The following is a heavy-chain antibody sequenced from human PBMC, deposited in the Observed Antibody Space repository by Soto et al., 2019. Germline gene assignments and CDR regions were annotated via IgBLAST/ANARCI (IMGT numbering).Heavy chain of an antibody. D-gene: IGHD2-21*02. J-gene: IGHJ4*02. CDR3: AQFCVDSGGDCYSNDGDFDY. V-gene: IGHV3-21*01. CDR1: GFTFSSYS. Sequence: PGGSLRLSCAASGFTFSSYSMNWVRQAPGKGLEWVSSISSSSSYIYYADSVKGRLTISRDNSKDTLYLQMNSLRAEDTAVYYCAQFCVDSGGDCYSNDGDFDYWGQGTLVTVSS. CDR2: ISSSSSYI.